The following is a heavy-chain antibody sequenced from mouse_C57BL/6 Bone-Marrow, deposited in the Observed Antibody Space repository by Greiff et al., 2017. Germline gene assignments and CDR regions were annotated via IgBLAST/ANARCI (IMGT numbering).Heavy chain of an antibody. CDR2: ISYDGSN. J-gene: IGHJ4*01. D-gene: IGHD4-1*01. Sequence: DVQLQESGPGLVKPSQSLSLTCSVTGYSITSGYYWNWIRQFPGNKLEWMGYISYDGSNNYNPSLKNRISITRDTSKNQFFLKLNSVTTEDTATYYCARSGTFYAMDYWGQGTSVTVSS. CDR3: ARSGTFYAMDY. CDR1: GYSITSGYY. V-gene: IGHV3-6*01.